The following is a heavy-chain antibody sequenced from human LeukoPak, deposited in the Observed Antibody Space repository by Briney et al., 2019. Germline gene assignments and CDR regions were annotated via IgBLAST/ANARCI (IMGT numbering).Heavy chain of an antibody. D-gene: IGHD1-26*01. Sequence: GGSLRLSCSASEFTMSSYEMNWVRQAPGKGLEWVSYISSGGSAIYYADSVKGRFTISRDNSKNTLYLQMNSLRAEDTAVYYCAKDRGSGSYCLDYWGQGTLVTVSS. CDR3: AKDRGSGSYCLDY. J-gene: IGHJ4*02. CDR1: EFTMSSYE. V-gene: IGHV3-48*03. CDR2: ISSGGSAI.